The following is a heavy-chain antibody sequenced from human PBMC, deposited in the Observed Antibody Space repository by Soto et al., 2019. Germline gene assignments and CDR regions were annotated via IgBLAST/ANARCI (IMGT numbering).Heavy chain of an antibody. V-gene: IGHV3-9*01. CDR2: LSWNSGSL. CDR1: GFTFDDHA. CDR3: AAAGGYDFVFDY. J-gene: IGHJ4*02. Sequence: SLRLSCAASGFTFDDHAMHWVRQTPGKGLEWVSGLSWNSGSLGYADSVKGRFTISRDNAKNSLYLQMNSLRTEDTALYYCAAAGGYDFVFDYWGQGTLVTVSS. D-gene: IGHD5-12*01.